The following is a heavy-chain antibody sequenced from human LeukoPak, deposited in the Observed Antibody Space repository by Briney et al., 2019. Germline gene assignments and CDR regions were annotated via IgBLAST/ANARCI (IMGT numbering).Heavy chain of an antibody. CDR3: ARVPCSSSPCYSGMDV. CDR2: IYSGGST. CDR1: GFTVSSNY. Sequence: GGSLRLSCAASGFTVSSNYMTCVRQAPGKGLEWVSVIYSGGSTYYADSVKGRFTISRDNSKNTLYLQMNSLRAEDTAIYYCARVPCSSSPCYSGMDVWGQGTTVTVSS. V-gene: IGHV3-66*01. J-gene: IGHJ6*02. D-gene: IGHD2-2*01.